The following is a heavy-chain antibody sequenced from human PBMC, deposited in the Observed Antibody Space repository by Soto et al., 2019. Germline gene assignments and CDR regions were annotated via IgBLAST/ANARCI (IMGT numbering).Heavy chain of an antibody. CDR2: IYYSGST. CDR1: GGSISSGGYY. D-gene: IGHD3-10*01. Sequence: PSETLSLTCTVSGGSISSGGYYWSWIRQHPGKGLEWIGYIYYSGSTYYNPSLKSRVTISVDTSKNQFSLKLSSVTAADTAVYYCARTPIGYYGSEWGYMDVWGKGTTVTVSS. CDR3: ARTPIGYYGSEWGYMDV. V-gene: IGHV4-31*03. J-gene: IGHJ6*03.